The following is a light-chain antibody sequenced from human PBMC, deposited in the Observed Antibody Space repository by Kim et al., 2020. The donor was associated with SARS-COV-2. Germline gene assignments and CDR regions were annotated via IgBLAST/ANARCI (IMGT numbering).Light chain of an antibody. V-gene: IGKV1-5*01. CDR3: QQYNSYPYT. CDR2: YAS. CDR1: QSISRW. Sequence: ASGGDRHPIPRRACQSISRWLALYQQKPGKAPKLLIYYASSLDSGVPPRFRGSGSWTEFTLSLDSLQPDDFATYYFQQYNSYPYTFGQGTNL. J-gene: IGKJ2*01.